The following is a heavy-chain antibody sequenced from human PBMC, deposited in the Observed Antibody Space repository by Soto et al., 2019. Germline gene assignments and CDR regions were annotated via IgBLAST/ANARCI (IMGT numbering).Heavy chain of an antibody. Sequence: GGSQRLSCAASGFTFSSYAMSWVRQAPGKGLEWVSAISGSGGSTYYADSVKGRFTISRDNSKNTLYLQMNSLRAEDTAVYYCARELDTAMVTNGDYAHYYGMDVWGQGTTVTVS. CDR1: GFTFSSYA. J-gene: IGHJ6*02. D-gene: IGHD5-18*01. CDR2: ISGSGGST. CDR3: ARELDTAMVTNGDYAHYYGMDV. V-gene: IGHV3-23*01.